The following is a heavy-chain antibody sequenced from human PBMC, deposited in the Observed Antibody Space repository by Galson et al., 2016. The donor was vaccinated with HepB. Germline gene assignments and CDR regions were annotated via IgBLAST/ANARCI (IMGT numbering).Heavy chain of an antibody. V-gene: IGHV3-30*03. J-gene: IGHJ4*02. CDR2: ISFRGDSE. CDR1: GFTFSNYG. CDR3: ARDRRPYTSAWGYLDF. D-gene: IGHD3-16*01. Sequence: SLRLSCAVSGFTFSNYGMQWVRQAPGRGLEWVAFISFRGDSEYYADSVRGRFTISKDNYKNTLYLQMRSLRAEDTAVYYCARDRRPYTSAWGYLDFWGQGPLVSVSS.